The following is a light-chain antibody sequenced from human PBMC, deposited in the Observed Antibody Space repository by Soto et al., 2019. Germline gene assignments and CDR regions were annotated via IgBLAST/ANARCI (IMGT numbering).Light chain of an antibody. CDR2: EGN. CDR1: SGDVGTNHL. J-gene: IGLJ2*01. Sequence: QSALIQPASVSGSPGQSITISCTGTSGDVGTNHLVSWYQHHPGKAPKLLIYEGNKRPSGVSDRFSGSKSGNTASLTISGLQAEDEADYYCSSYTSKSSLIFGGGTKLTVL. CDR3: SSYTSKSSLI. V-gene: IGLV2-14*02.